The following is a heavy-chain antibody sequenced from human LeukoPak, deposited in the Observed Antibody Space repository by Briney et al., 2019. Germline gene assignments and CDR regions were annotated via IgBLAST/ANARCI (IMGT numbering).Heavy chain of an antibody. J-gene: IGHJ5*02. D-gene: IGHD2-8*01. CDR1: GYTFTGYY. CDR3: ARSPYDWFDP. V-gene: IGHV1-2*06. CDR2: INPKSGGT. Sequence: ASVKVSCKASGYTFTGYYMHWVRQAPGQGREWMGRINPKSGGTIYAQKFQGRVTMTRDTSISTAYMELSRLRSDDTAVYYCARSPYDWFDPWGQGTLVTVSS.